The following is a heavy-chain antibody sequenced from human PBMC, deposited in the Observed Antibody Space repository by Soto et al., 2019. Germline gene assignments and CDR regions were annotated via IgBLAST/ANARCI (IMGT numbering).Heavy chain of an antibody. D-gene: IGHD2-15*01. V-gene: IGHV1-8*01. CDR1: GYTFTSYD. J-gene: IGHJ5*02. CDR2: MNTNSGNT. Sequence: QVQLVQSGAEVKKPGASVKVSCKASGYTFTSYDINWVRQATGQGLEWMGWMNTNSGNTGYAQKFQGRVTMTRNTSISTAYMELSSLRSEDTAVYYCAREGCSGGSCYFASNWFDPWGQGTLVTVSS. CDR3: AREGCSGGSCYFASNWFDP.